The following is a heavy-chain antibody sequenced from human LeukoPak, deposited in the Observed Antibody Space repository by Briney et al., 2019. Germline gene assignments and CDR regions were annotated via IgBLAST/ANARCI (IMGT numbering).Heavy chain of an antibody. CDR2: INRDGSTT. CDR1: GFTFSSYW. D-gene: IGHD3-22*01. V-gene: IGHV3-74*03. CDR3: ARGGDYYDSSGYFWRPAEIDY. J-gene: IGHJ4*02. Sequence: QPGGSLRLSCAVSGFTFSSYWMHWVRQAPGKGLVWVSRINRDGSTTTYADSVKGRFTVSRDNAKNTLNLQMNSLRAEDTAVYYCARGGDYYDSSGYFWRPAEIDYWGQGTLVTASS.